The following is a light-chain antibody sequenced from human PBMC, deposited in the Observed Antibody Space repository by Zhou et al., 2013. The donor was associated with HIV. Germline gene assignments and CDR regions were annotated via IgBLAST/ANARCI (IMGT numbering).Light chain of an antibody. CDR1: QSVSSN. CDR3: QQYAKSPWT. CDR2: GAS. Sequence: EIVMTQSPATLSVSPGERATLSCRASQSVSSNLAWYQQKPGQAPRLLIYGASTRATGIPARFSGSGSGTEFTLTISSLQSEDFAVYFCQQYAKSPWTFGQGTKVTIK. V-gene: IGKV3-15*01. J-gene: IGKJ1*01.